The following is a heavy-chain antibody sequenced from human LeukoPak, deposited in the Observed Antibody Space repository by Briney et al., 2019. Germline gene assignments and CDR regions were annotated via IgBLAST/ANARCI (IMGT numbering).Heavy chain of an antibody. V-gene: IGHV3-21*01. CDR1: GFTFSSYS. J-gene: IGHJ6*03. Sequence: GGSLRLSCAASGFTFSSYSMSWVRQAPGKGLEWVSSISSSKTYIYYADSVKGRFTISRDNVKDSLYLQMNILRAEDTTVYYCARVTSGITGGTYYYYYMDVWGKGTTVTVSS. CDR3: ARVTSGITGGTYYYYYMDV. D-gene: IGHD6-13*01. CDR2: ISSSKTYI.